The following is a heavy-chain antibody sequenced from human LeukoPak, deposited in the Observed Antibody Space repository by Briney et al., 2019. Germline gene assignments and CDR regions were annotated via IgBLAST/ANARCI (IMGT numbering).Heavy chain of an antibody. J-gene: IGHJ6*03. D-gene: IGHD3-16*01. V-gene: IGHV5-51*01. CDR1: EYSFTTYW. CDR2: VYPGDSDT. CDR3: VRPAGGRYDYYYMDV. Sequence: GESLKISCKASEYSFTTYWIGWVRQTPEKGLEWIGVVYPGDSDTRYNPPFQGQVTISADKSINTAFLQWSSLKVSDTAMYYCVRPAGGRYDYYYMDVWGKGTAVTVSS.